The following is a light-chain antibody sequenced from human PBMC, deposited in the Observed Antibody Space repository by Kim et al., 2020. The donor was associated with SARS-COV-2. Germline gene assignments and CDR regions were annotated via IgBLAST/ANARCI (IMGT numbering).Light chain of an antibody. CDR2: GAS. Sequence: SPVERANLSCRASQSVGSNVACYQQKPGQAPRLLIYGASTRATDIPARFSGSGSGTEFTLTISSLQSEDLANYFCQQYDDWPPWTFGQGTKVDI. V-gene: IGKV3-15*01. CDR1: QSVGSN. CDR3: QQYDDWPPWT. J-gene: IGKJ1*01.